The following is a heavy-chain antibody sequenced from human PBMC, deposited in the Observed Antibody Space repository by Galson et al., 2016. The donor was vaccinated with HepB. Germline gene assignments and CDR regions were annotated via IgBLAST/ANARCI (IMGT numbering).Heavy chain of an antibody. D-gene: IGHD6-13*01. J-gene: IGHJ4*02. CDR1: GFPFNNYA. Sequence: SLRLSCAASGFPFNNYAMSWVRQAPGHGLQWVSGISGGGNNAHYADSVKGRFTISRENSNNTLYLQMNSLRAEDTAVYYCARGGPFSTSWYLDFWGQGTLLTVSS. CDR3: ARGGPFSTSWYLDF. V-gene: IGHV3-23*01. CDR2: ISGGGNNA.